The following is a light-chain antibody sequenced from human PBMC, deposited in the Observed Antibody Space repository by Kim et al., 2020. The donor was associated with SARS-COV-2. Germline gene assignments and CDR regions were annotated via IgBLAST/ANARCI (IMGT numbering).Light chain of an antibody. CDR1: ELGDKY. CDR2: QDI. Sequence: SYELTQPPSVSVSPGQTVSITCSGDELGDKYVFLFQQKAGQSPVLVIYQDIKRPSGIPERFSASNSGNTATLTISGTQATDEADYYCQAWDSGTVVVFGGGTKLTVL. V-gene: IGLV3-1*01. J-gene: IGLJ3*02. CDR3: QAWDSGTVVV.